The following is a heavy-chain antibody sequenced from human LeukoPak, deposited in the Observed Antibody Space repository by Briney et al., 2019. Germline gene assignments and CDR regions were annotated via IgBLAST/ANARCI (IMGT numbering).Heavy chain of an antibody. CDR1: SGSSSSYY. V-gene: IGHV4-59*01. CDR3: ARDYHYDSSGYYSPHAFDI. J-gene: IGHJ3*02. CDR2: IYYSGST. Sequence: SETLSRTGTGSSGSSSSYYWVWLRQPPGKGREWIGYIYYSGSTNYNPSLKSRVTISVDTSKNQFSLKLSSVTAADTAVYYCARDYHYDSSGYYSPHAFDIWGQGTMVTVSS. D-gene: IGHD3-22*01.